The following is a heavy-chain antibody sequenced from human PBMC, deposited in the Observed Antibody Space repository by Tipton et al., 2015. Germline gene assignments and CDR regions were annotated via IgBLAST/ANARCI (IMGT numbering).Heavy chain of an antibody. D-gene: IGHD5-12*01. CDR3: ARSGGYGWDF. J-gene: IGHJ4*02. CDR2: IKPDGSES. V-gene: IGHV3-7*01. CDR1: GFTFSTYW. Sequence: SLRLSCAASGFTFSTYWMTWVRQAPGKGLEWVANIKPDGSESYYLDSVKGRFTFFRDNAKNSLHLQLNNLRAEDTAVYYCARSGGYGWDFWGQGTLVTVSS.